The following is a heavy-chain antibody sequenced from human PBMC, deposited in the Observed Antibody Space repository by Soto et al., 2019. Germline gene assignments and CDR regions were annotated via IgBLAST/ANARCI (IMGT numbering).Heavy chain of an antibody. CDR3: AKDFSSSWYFGWFDP. V-gene: IGHV3-9*01. CDR1: GFTFDDYA. D-gene: IGHD6-13*01. J-gene: IGHJ5*02. CDR2: ISWNSGSI. Sequence: GGSLRLSCAASGFTFDDYAMHWVRQAPGKGLEWVSGISWNSGSIGYADSVKGRFTISRDNAKNSLYLQMNSLRAEDTALYYCAKDFSSSWYFGWFDPWGQGTLVTV.